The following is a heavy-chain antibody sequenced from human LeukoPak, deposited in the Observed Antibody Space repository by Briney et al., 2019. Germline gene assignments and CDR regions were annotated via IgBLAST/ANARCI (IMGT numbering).Heavy chain of an antibody. CDR1: GGSFSGYY. CDR3: ASYGSVVVLVVPIDFDI. CDR2: INHSGST. J-gene: IGHJ3*02. Sequence: SETLSLTCAVYGGSFSGYYWSWIRQPPGKGLEWIGEINHSGSTNYNPSLKSRVTISVDTSKNQFSLKLSSVTAADTAVYYCASYGSVVVLVVPIDFDIWGQGTMVTVSS. D-gene: IGHD3-22*01. V-gene: IGHV4-34*01.